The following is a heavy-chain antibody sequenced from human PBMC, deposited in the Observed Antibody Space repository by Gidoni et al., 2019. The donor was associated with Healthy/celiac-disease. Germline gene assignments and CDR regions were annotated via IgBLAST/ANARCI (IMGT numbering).Heavy chain of an antibody. J-gene: IGHJ4*02. CDR1: GFTFSSYA. V-gene: IGHV3-23*01. CDR2: ISGSGGST. CDR3: ANSRVGYCSSTSCYTIPVY. D-gene: IGHD2-2*02. Sequence: EVQLLESGGGLVQPGGSLRLSCAASGFTFSSYALRWVRQAPGKGLEWVSAISGSGGSTYYADSVKGRFTISRDNSKNTLYLQMNSLRAEDTAVYYCANSRVGYCSSTSCYTIPVYWGQGTLVTVSS.